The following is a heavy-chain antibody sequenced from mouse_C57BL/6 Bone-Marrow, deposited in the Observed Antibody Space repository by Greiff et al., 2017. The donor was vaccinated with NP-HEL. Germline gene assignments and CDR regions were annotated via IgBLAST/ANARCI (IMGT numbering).Heavy chain of an antibody. CDR3: ARTYGYYWYFDV. Sequence: EVMLVESGGGLVQPGGSLKLSCAASGFTFSDYYMYWVRQTPEKRLEWVAYISNGGGSTYYPDTVKGRFTLSRDNAKNTLYLQMSRLKSEDTAMYYCARTYGYYWYFDVWGTGTTVTVSS. CDR1: GFTFSDYY. CDR2: ISNGGGST. V-gene: IGHV5-12*01. J-gene: IGHJ1*03. D-gene: IGHD2-2*01.